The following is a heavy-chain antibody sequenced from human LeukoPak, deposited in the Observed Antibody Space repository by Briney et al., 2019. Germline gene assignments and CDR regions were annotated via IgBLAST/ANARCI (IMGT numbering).Heavy chain of an antibody. V-gene: IGHV4-59*08. CDR3: ASSRWVVPGSH. CDR1: DGSIYTYY. D-gene: IGHD6-19*01. CDR2: VFYSGST. Sequence: SETLSLTCTVSDGSIYTYYWSWIRQPPGKGLEWIGYVFYSGSTNYNPSLKSRATISLDTSKNQFSLKLTSVTAAGTAVYYCASSRWVVPGSHWGQGALVIVSS. J-gene: IGHJ4*02.